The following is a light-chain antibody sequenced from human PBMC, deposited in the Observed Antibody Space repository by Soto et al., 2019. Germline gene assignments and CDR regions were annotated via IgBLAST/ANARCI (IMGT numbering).Light chain of an antibody. J-gene: IGLJ1*01. CDR2: EGH. CDR3: CLDIGATTYV. V-gene: IGLV2-23*01. Sequence: QSVLAQPASVSGSPGQSITISCTGTSGFVGSFSLVSWYQQHPGKAPKVMISEGHRRPSGVPDRFSCYTSVNSASLTIPGLQADDEADYYCCLDIGATTYVFGTGTKVTVL. CDR1: SGFVGSFSL.